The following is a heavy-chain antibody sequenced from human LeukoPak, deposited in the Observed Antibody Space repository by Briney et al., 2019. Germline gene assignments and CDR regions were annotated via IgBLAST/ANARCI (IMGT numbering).Heavy chain of an antibody. Sequence: GGSLRLSCAASGFKFSDYYMSWIRQAPGKGLEWVSVIYSGGSTYYADSVKGRFTISRDNSKNTLYLQMNSLRAEDTAVYYCARLVTAIIDYWGQGTLVTVSS. J-gene: IGHJ4*02. CDR3: ARLVTAIIDY. D-gene: IGHD2-21*02. CDR2: IYSGGST. CDR1: GFKFSDYY. V-gene: IGHV3-66*04.